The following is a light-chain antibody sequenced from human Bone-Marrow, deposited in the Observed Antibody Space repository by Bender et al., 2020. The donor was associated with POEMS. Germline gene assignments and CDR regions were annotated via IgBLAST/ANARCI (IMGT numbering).Light chain of an antibody. Sequence: QSVLTQPPSVSGAPGQRVTISCTGSSSNTGSGYDINWYQHLPGTAPKLLIYKNNQRPSGVPDRFSGSKSGNTASLTISGLLPEDEADYYCCSYAGTSSWVFGGGTKLTVL. CDR2: KNN. V-gene: IGLV1-40*01. CDR3: CSYAGTSSWV. CDR1: SSNTGSGYD. J-gene: IGLJ3*02.